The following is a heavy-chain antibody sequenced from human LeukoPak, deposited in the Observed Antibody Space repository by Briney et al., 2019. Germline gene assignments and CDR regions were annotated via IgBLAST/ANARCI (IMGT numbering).Heavy chain of an antibody. CDR2: IKEDGSER. J-gene: IGHJ4*02. Sequence: GGSLRLSCAASGFTFRRYWMSWVRQAPGKGLEWVANIKEDGSERFYVDSVKGRFTISRDNARNSLYLQMNSLRAEDTAVYYCARDFYSAFDWEVAYWGQGTLVTVSS. CDR1: GFTFRRYW. D-gene: IGHD5-12*01. V-gene: IGHV3-7*01. CDR3: ARDFYSAFDWEVAY.